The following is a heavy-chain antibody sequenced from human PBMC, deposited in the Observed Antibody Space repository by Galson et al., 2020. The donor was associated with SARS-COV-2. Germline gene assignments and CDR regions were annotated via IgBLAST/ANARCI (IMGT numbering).Heavy chain of an antibody. J-gene: IGHJ6*02. CDR1: GFTFSGYT. D-gene: IGHD3-10*02. CDR2: ISSGSDYI. V-gene: IGHV3-21*01. CDR3: AREASWAMFAMDV. Sequence: GGSLRLSCAVSGFTFSGYTMSWVRQAPGKGLEWVSSISSGSDYIYNADSVKGRFTISRDKAKNSLYLQMNSLRAEDTAVYYCAREASWAMFAMDVWGQGTTVTVSS.